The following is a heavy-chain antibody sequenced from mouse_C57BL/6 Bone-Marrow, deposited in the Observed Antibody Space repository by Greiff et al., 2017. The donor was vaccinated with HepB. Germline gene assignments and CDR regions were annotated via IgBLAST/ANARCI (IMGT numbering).Heavy chain of an antibody. Sequence: VKLQESGAELVRPGASVKLSCKASGYTFTDYYINWVKQRPGQGLEWIARIYPGSGNTYYNEKFKGKATLTAEKSSSTAYMQLSSLTSEDSAVYFCARLGTWFLFDYWGQGTTLTVSS. CDR2: IYPGSGNT. D-gene: IGHD4-1*01. CDR3: ARLGTWFLFDY. V-gene: IGHV1-76*01. CDR1: GYTFTDYY. J-gene: IGHJ2*01.